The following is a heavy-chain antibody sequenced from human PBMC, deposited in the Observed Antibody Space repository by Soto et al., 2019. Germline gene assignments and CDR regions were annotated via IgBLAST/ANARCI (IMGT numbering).Heavy chain of an antibody. CDR3: ARGSHYLSTGYYFDN. Sequence: QVQLVQSGAEVKKPGSSVKVSCRASGGSFRNYVMSWVRQAPGQGLEWMGGIIPVFETRTYAQKFQGRVTITADDSTSTVSMEMSNLRSEDTAVYYCARGSHYLSTGYYFDNWGQGTLVTVSS. D-gene: IGHD3-22*01. CDR2: IIPVFETR. V-gene: IGHV1-69*01. J-gene: IGHJ5*02. CDR1: GGSFRNYV.